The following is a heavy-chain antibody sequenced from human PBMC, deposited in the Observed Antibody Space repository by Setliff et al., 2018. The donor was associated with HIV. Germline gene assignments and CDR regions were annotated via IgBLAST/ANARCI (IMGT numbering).Heavy chain of an antibody. D-gene: IGHD3-9*01. CDR1: GGTFNNYA. CDR2: VFPFFGLT. CDR3: ALKGAYDILTGFPN. V-gene: IGHV1-69*04. J-gene: IGHJ4*02. Sequence: VASVKVSCKASGGTFNNYAISWVRQAPGQGLEWMGRVFPFFGLTNYAQKLQGRVTITADTSTSTAYMELSSLRSEDTAVYYCALKGAYDILTGFPNWGQGTLVTVSS.